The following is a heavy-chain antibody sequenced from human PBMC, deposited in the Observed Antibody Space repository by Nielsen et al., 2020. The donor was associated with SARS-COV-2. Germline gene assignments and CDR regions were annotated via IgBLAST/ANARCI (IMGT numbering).Heavy chain of an antibody. Sequence: SETLSLTCTVSGGSVSSGTYYWTWIRQPAGKGLEWIGRVFATGSTDYNPSLKSRVTISIDTSKNQFSLNLRFVTAADTAVYYCARAPDIVLQPTAIPLWGQGTMVPVSS. CDR1: GGSVSSGTYY. D-gene: IGHD2-8*01. CDR2: VFATGST. J-gene: IGHJ3*01. V-gene: IGHV4-61*02. CDR3: ARAPDIVLQPTAIPL.